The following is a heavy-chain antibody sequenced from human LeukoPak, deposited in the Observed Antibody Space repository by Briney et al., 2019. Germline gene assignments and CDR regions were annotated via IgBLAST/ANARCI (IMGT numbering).Heavy chain of an antibody. CDR1: GFTFTNYA. D-gene: IGHD2-15*01. V-gene: IGHV3-23*01. Sequence: GGSLRLSCAASGFTFTNYAMSWVRQAPGKGLEWVSGMSGRGVSTYYADSVKGRFTISSDNSENTLYLQMNSLRAEDTAIYYCAKDCNGGNCYIDYWGQGTLVTVAS. CDR2: MSGRGVST. CDR3: AKDCNGGNCYIDY. J-gene: IGHJ4*02.